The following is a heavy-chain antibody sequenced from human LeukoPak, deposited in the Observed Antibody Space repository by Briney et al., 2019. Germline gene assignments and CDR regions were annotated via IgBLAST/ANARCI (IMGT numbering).Heavy chain of an antibody. CDR3: ARLVVVAATYYYYGMDV. V-gene: IGHV4-34*01. CDR1: GGSFSGYY. CDR2: INHSGST. D-gene: IGHD2-15*01. J-gene: IGHJ6*02. Sequence: SETLSLTCAVYGGSFSGYYWSWIRQPPGKGLEWIGEINHSGSTNYNPSLKSRVTILVDTSKNQFSLKLSSVTAADTAVYYCARLVVVAATYYYYGMDVWGQGTTVTVSS.